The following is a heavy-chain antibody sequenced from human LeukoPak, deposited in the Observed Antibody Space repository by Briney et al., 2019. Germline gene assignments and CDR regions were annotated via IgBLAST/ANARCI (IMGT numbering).Heavy chain of an antibody. CDR2: INAGNGNT. CDR1: GYTFTGYA. D-gene: IGHD3-10*01. Sequence: GASVKVSCKASGYTFTGYAMHWVRQAPGQRLEWMGWINAGNGNTKYSQEFQGRVTITRDTSASTAYMELSSLRSEDMAVYYCARDSMVRGVPDYWGQGTLVTVSS. V-gene: IGHV1-3*03. J-gene: IGHJ4*02. CDR3: ARDSMVRGVPDY.